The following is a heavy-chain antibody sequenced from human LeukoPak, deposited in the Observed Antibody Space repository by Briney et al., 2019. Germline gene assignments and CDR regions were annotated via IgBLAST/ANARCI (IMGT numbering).Heavy chain of an antibody. J-gene: IGHJ4*02. Sequence: GRSLRLSCAASGFTFSSYGMHWVRQAPGKGLEWVAVISYDGSNKYYADSVKGRFTISRDNSKNTLYLQMSSLRSEDTAVYYCASQAYSSSSQEDYWGQGTLVTVSS. CDR2: ISYDGSNK. CDR1: GFTFSSYG. CDR3: ASQAYSSSSQEDY. D-gene: IGHD6-6*01. V-gene: IGHV3-30*03.